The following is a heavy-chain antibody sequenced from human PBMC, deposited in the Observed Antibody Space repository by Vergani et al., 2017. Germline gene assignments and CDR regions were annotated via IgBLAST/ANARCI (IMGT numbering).Heavy chain of an antibody. CDR1: GSTFSNYY. V-gene: IGHV1-46*03. D-gene: IGHD3-9*01. CDR3: ARGDYGSLTGYRY. Sequence: QVQVVQSGAEVKKSGASVKFSCKTSGSTFSNYYMHWVRQAPGQGLEWMGIINPSGGHTNYAQKFQGRVTMTRDTSTSTVYMELSSLRSEDTAIYYCARGDYGSLTGYRYWGQGTLVTVSA. J-gene: IGHJ4*02. CDR2: INPSGGHT.